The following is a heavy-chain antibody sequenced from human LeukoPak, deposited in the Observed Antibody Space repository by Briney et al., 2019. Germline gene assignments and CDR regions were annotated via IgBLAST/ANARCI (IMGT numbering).Heavy chain of an antibody. J-gene: IGHJ4*02. CDR3: AREYSSTIDY. Sequence: PGGSLRLSCAASGFTFDDYGMSWVRQAPGKGLEWVSSISSSSSYIYYADSVKGRFTISRDNAKNSLYLQMNSLRAEDTAVYYCAREYSSTIDYWGQGTLVTVSS. CDR1: GFTFDDYG. CDR2: ISSSSSYI. V-gene: IGHV3-21*01. D-gene: IGHD6-13*01.